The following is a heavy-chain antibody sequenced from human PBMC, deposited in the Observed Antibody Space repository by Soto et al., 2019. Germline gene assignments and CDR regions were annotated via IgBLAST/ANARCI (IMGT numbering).Heavy chain of an antibody. J-gene: IGHJ4*02. Sequence: SETLSLTCTVSGGSISSYYWSWIRQPPGQGLEWIGYIYYSGSTNYNPSLKSRVTISVDTSKNQFSLKLSSVTAADTAVYYCAATPYGSGSYFDYWGQGTLVTVSS. D-gene: IGHD3-10*01. V-gene: IGHV4-59*01. CDR1: GGSISSYY. CDR2: IYYSGST. CDR3: AATPYGSGSYFDY.